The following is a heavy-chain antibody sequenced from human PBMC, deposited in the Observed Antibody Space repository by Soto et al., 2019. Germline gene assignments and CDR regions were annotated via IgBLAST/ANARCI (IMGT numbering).Heavy chain of an antibody. D-gene: IGHD5-18*01. CDR2: IYYDGST. V-gene: IGHV4-39*07. J-gene: IGHJ4*02. CDR3: ARGRIQLWYPFDY. Sequence: ETLSLTCTVSGASIRSSTFYWGWIRQPPGKGLESIANIYYDGSTYYNPSLKSRVTISVDTSKNQFSLKLSSVTAADTAVYYCARGRIQLWYPFDYWGQGTLVTVSS. CDR1: GASIRSSTFY.